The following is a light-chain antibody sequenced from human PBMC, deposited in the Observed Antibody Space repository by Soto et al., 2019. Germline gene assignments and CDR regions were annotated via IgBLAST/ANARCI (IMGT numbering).Light chain of an antibody. Sequence: EFVLTQSPATLSSSPGERATLSCRASQSVSNYLAWYQQRPGQAPSLLIYDASNRATGIPARFSGSGSGTDFTLTISSLEPDDFAVYYCQQRISWPITFGQGTRLEIK. V-gene: IGKV3-11*01. CDR1: QSVSNY. J-gene: IGKJ5*01. CDR2: DAS. CDR3: QQRISWPIT.